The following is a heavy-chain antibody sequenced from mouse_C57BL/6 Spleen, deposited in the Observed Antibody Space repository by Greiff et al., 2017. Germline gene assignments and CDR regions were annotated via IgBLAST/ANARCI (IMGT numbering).Heavy chain of an antibody. V-gene: IGHV1-64*01. Sequence: QVQLQQPGAELVKPGASVKLSCKASGYTFTSYWMHWVKQRPGQGLEWIGMIHPNSGSTNYNEKFKSKATLTVDKSSSTAYMQLSSLTSEDSAVYYCARERDYGNYYAMDYWGQGTSVTVSS. CDR3: ARERDYGNYYAMDY. J-gene: IGHJ4*01. CDR2: IHPNSGST. D-gene: IGHD2-4*01. CDR1: GYTFTSYW.